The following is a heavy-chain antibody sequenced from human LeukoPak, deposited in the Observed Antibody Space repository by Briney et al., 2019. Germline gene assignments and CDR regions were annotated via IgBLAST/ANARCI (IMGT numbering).Heavy chain of an antibody. CDR3: AKAPMEDSWYIHFDY. CDR2: ITNSGDNTYT. D-gene: IGHD6-13*01. Sequence: GGSLRVSCAASGLTFSSYAMSWVRQAPGKGLEWVSAITNSGDNTYTYYADSVKGRFTISRDNSKNTLYLQINSLRAEDTAIYYCAKAPMEDSWYIHFDYWGQGTLVTVSS. CDR1: GLTFSSYA. V-gene: IGHV3-23*01. J-gene: IGHJ4*02.